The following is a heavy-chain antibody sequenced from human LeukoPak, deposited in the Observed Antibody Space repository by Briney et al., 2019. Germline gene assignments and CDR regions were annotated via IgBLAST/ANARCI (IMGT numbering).Heavy chain of an antibody. J-gene: IGHJ4*02. Sequence: SGGSLRLPCAASGFTFSSYGMSWVRQAPGKGLEWVSAISGSGGSTYYADSVKGRFTISRDTSKNTLYLQMNSLRAEDTAVYYCAKGKKGDYGDYAPGDYWGQGTLVTVSS. CDR3: AKGKKGDYGDYAPGDY. D-gene: IGHD4-17*01. CDR1: GFTFSSYG. CDR2: ISGSGGST. V-gene: IGHV3-23*01.